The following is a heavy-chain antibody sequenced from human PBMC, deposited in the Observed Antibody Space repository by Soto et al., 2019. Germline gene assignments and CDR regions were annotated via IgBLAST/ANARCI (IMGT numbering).Heavy chain of an antibody. Sequence: KTSETLSLTCAVYGGSFSGYYWSWIRQPPGKGLEWIGEINHSGSTNYNPSLKSRVTISVDTSKNQFSLKLSSVTAADTAVYYCARVSRAREYPVDYWGQGTLVTVSS. CDR2: INHSGST. J-gene: IGHJ4*02. D-gene: IGHD1-26*01. V-gene: IGHV4-34*01. CDR1: GGSFSGYY. CDR3: ARVSRAREYPVDY.